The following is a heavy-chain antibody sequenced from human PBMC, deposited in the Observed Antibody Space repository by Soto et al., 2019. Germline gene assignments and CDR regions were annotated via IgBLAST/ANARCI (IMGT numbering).Heavy chain of an antibody. V-gene: IGHV1-69*02. CDR3: ARGEYSYGLSSYYYYMDV. CDR1: GGTSSSYT. J-gene: IGHJ6*03. CDR2: IIPILGIA. Sequence: GASVKVSCKASGGTSSSYTISWVRQAPGQGLEWMGRIIPILGIANYAQKFQGRVTITADKSTSTAYMELSSLRSEDTAVYYCARGEYSYGLSSYYYYMDVWGKGTTVTVSS. D-gene: IGHD5-18*01.